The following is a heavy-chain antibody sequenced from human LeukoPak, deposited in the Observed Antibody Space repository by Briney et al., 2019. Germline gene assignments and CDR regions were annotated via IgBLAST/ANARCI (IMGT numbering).Heavy chain of an antibody. CDR3: ARGGFGYDSSGNDY. V-gene: IGHV3-7*01. CDR1: GFTFSSYW. J-gene: IGHJ4*02. Sequence: GGSLRLSCAASGFTFSSYWMTWVRQAPGKGLEWVANIKRDGSEKHYVDSVKGRFTISRDNAKNSMFLQMNSLRAEDTAVYYCARGGFGYDSSGNDYWGQGTLVTVSS. CDR2: IKRDGSEK. D-gene: IGHD3-22*01.